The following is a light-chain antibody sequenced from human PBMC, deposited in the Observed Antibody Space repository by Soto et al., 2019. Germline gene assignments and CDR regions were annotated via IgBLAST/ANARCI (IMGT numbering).Light chain of an antibody. CDR2: GAS. V-gene: IGKV3-15*01. J-gene: IGKJ1*01. Sequence: EIVMPQSPATLSVSPGERATLSCRASQSVSSNLAWYQQKPGQAPRLLIYGASTRATAIPARFSGSGSGTEFKLTISSLQSEDCAVYYCQQYNNWPPWTFGKGTKVEIK. CDR1: QSVSSN. CDR3: QQYNNWPPWT.